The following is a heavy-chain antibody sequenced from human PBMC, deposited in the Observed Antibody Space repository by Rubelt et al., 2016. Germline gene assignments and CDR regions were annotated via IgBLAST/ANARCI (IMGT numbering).Heavy chain of an antibody. J-gene: IGHJ5*02. Sequence: QVQLQQWGAGLLKPSETLSLTCAVYGGSFSGYYWSWIRQPPGKALEWIGEINHRGSTNYNPSLNGRRRISGEQAKKQLSLKLRAVTAADTAGYYCARERAAARGLFDPWGQGTLITVSS. D-gene: IGHD6-13*01. V-gene: IGHV4-34*01. CDR2: INHRGST. CDR1: GGSFSGYY. CDR3: ARERAAARGLFDP.